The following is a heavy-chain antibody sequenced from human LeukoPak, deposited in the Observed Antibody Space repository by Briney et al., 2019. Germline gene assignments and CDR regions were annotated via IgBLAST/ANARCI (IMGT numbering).Heavy chain of an antibody. CDR1: GGSISSYY. V-gene: IGHV4-4*07. J-gene: IGHJ4*02. Sequence: SETLSLTCTVSGGSISSYYWSWIRRPAGKGLEWIGRIYTSGSTNNNPSLKSRVTMSVDTSKNQFSLKLSSVTAADTAVYYCAGGTVAAAGTIFDYWGQGTLVTVSS. CDR3: AGGTVAAAGTIFDY. CDR2: IYTSGST. D-gene: IGHD6-13*01.